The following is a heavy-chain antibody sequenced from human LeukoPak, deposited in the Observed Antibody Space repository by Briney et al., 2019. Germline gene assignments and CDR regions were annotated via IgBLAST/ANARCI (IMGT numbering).Heavy chain of an antibody. CDR1: GYTFTDYY. J-gene: IGHJ6*03. V-gene: IGHV1-2*02. D-gene: IGHD6-13*01. CDR2: INPKSGGT. CDR3: ARDVSCSWRYYSYMDV. Sequence: GASVKVSCKASGYTFTDYYIHWVRQAPGQGLEWMGWINPKSGGTNYAQKFQGRVTMTRDTSVSTAYMELSRLRSDDTAVYYCARDVSCSWRYYSYMDVWGKGATVTISS.